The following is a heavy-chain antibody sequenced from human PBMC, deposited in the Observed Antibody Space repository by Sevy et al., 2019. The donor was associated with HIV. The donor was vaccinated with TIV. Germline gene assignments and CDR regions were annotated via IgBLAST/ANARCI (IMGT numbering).Heavy chain of an antibody. CDR1: GYTFTDYY. CDR3: ARYCRSTSCYAPPFDY. Sequence: ASVKVSCKASGYTFTDYYMHWVRQAPGQGLEWMERINPKSGGTNYAQKFQGRVTMTRDTSISTAYMELSRLRSDDTAVYYYARYCRSTSCYAPPFDYWGQGTLVTVSS. J-gene: IGHJ4*02. V-gene: IGHV1-2*06. CDR2: INPKSGGT. D-gene: IGHD2-2*01.